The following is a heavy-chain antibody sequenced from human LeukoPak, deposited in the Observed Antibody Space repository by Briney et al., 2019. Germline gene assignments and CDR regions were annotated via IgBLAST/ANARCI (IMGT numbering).Heavy chain of an antibody. CDR2: IYYSGST. CDR1: GGSISSSSYY. CDR3: ARRSMAGAGSFDY. V-gene: IGHV4-39*01. D-gene: IGHD6-13*01. J-gene: IGHJ4*02. Sequence: SETLSLTCTVSGGSISSSSYYWGWIRQPPGKGLEWIGRIYYSGSTYYNPSLKSRVTISVDTSKNQFSLKVTAVTAADTAIYYCARRSMAGAGSFDYWGQGTLVTVSS.